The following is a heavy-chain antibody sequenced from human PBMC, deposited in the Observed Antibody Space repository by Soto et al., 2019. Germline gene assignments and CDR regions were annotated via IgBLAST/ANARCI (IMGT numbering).Heavy chain of an antibody. CDR2: IYYNGST. CDR1: GGSVSPSY. V-gene: IGHV4-59*02. J-gene: IGHJ5*01. CDR3: AASVEDDQVGS. Sequence: QVQLQESGPGLLKPSETLSLTCTVSGGSVSPSYWNWFRQPPGKRPEWIGGIYYNGSTNYNPTLKKRVTITPDTSTNQHSPENTSATAAETAMDFCAASVEDDQVGSWGQGTLVTVSS. D-gene: IGHD1-1*01.